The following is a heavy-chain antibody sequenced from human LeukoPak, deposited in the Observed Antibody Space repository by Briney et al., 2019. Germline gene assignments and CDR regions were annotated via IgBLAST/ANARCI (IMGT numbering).Heavy chain of an antibody. J-gene: IGHJ3*02. CDR3: AKGNLQLGQDACDI. CDR2: IGPDDAT. CDR1: GFSLSCKA. V-gene: IGHV3-23*01. D-gene: IGHD5-18*01. Sequence: GGSLRLSCAASGFSLSCKAVSWVRQAPGKRPEWVAGIGPDDATFYPASVRGRFTISRDTSQNTMYLQMNSLRAEDTALYYCAKGNLQLGQDACDIWGQGTMVTVSS.